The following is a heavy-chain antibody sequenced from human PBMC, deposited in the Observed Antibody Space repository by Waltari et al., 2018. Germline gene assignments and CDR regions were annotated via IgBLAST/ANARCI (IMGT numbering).Heavy chain of an antibody. J-gene: IGHJ4*02. D-gene: IGHD3-10*01. CDR2: IYYSGST. CDR3: ARDRLGELGSDY. V-gene: IGHV4-39*07. CDR1: GGSISSSSYY. Sequence: QLQLQESGPGLVKPSETLSLTCTVSGGSISSSSYYWGWTRQPPGKGLEWIGSIYYSGSTYYNPSLKSRVTISVDTSKNQFSLKLSSVTAADTAVYYCARDRLGELGSDYWGQGTLVTVSS.